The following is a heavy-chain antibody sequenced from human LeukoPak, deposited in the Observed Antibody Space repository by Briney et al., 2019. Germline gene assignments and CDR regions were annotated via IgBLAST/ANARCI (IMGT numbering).Heavy chain of an antibody. CDR2: IIPIFGTA. D-gene: IGHD2-15*01. Sequence: ASVKVSCKASGYTFTSYGISWVRQAPGQGLEWMGGIIPIFGTANYAQKFQGRVTITADESTSTAYMELSSLRSEDTAVYYCARDFSGGSCYHCGLDYWGQGTLVTVSS. J-gene: IGHJ4*02. CDR3: ARDFSGGSCYHCGLDY. V-gene: IGHV1-69*13. CDR1: GYTFTSYG.